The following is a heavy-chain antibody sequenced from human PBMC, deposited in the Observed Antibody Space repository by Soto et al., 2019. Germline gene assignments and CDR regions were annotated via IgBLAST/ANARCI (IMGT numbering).Heavy chain of an antibody. CDR3: ARDIGGGSVLRYLHWFDP. CDR2: IYYSGST. J-gene: IGHJ5*02. Sequence: PSETLSLTCTVSGGSISSGDYYWSWIRQPPGKGLEWIGYIYYSGSTYYNPSLKSRVTISVDTSKNQFSLKLSSVTAADTAVYYCARDIGGGSVLRYLHWFDPWGQGTLVTVSS. CDR1: GGSISSGDYY. V-gene: IGHV4-30-4*01. D-gene: IGHD3-9*01.